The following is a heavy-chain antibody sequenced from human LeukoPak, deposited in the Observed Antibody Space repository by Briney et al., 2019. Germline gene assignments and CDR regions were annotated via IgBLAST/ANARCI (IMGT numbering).Heavy chain of an antibody. CDR1: GYIFTSFD. Sequence: GASVKVSCKASGYIFTSFDINWVRQAPGQGLKWMGWMDPNRGNTGYAPKFHGRVTMARSTSVTTAYMELSSLTSEDTAVYYCARGLSRCSSGNCYEPNWLDSWGQGTLVTVSS. CDR3: ARGLSRCSSGNCYEPNWLDS. J-gene: IGHJ5*01. CDR2: MDPNRGNT. D-gene: IGHD2-2*01. V-gene: IGHV1-8*02.